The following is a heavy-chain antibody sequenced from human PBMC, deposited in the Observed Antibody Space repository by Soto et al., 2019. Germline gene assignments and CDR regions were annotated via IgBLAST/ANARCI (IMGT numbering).Heavy chain of an antibody. Sequence: EVQLVESGGDLVQPGGSLRLSCAASGFTFSSNSMNWVRQAPGQGLEWISYITSSSSTIYYADSVKGRFTISRDNAKNSMYRQMISLRDEDTAVYYCARGRVGTAYFDYWGQGTRVTVSS. CDR1: GFTFSSNS. J-gene: IGHJ4*02. CDR2: ITSSSSTI. V-gene: IGHV3-48*02. D-gene: IGHD2-21*02. CDR3: ARGRVGTAYFDY.